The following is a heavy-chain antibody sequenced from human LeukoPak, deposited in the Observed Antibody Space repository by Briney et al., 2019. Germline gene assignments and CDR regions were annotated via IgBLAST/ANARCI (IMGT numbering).Heavy chain of an antibody. CDR2: IYYSGST. D-gene: IGHD3-9*01. J-gene: IGHJ3*02. V-gene: IGHV4-39*01. CDR1: GDSISSSSHY. CDR3: ARWWYYDILAGYRPDAFDI. Sequence: PSETLSLTCTVSGDSISSSSHYWGWIRQPPGKGLEWIGNIYYSGSTYYNPSLKSRVTISVDPSNNQFSLRLSSVTAADTAVYYRARWWYYDILAGYRPDAFDIWGQGTMVSVSS.